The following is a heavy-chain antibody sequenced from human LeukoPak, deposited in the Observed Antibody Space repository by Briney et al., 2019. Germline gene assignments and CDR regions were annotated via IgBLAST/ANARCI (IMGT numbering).Heavy chain of an antibody. CDR2: MNPNSGNT. CDR1: GYTFTSYD. Sequence: ASVKVSCKASGYTFTSYDINWVRQATGQGLEWMGWMNPNSGNTGYAQKFQGRVTMTRNTSISTAYMELSSLRSEDTAVYYCARGPEWGAAAAHGAFDIWGQGTMVTVSS. CDR3: ARGPEWGAAAAHGAFDI. V-gene: IGHV1-8*01. D-gene: IGHD6-13*01. J-gene: IGHJ3*02.